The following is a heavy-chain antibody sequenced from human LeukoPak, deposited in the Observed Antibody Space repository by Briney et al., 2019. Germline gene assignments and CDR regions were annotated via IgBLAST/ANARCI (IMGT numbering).Heavy chain of an antibody. CDR2: ISSEGHNE. CDR3: AKVGYDSWAIDY. D-gene: IGHD3-3*01. V-gene: IGHV3-30*02. CDR1: GFIFGSYG. Sequence: GGSLRLSCAASGFIFGSYGMLWVRQAPGKGLEWVASISSEGHNEYYVDSVKGRFTISRDNSKNTLYLQMNSLRAEDTAVYYCAKVGYDSWAIDYWGQGTLVTVSS. J-gene: IGHJ4*02.